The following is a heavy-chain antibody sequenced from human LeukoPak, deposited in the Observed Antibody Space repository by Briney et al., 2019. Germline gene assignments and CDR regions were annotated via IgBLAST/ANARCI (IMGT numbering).Heavy chain of an antibody. Sequence: GASVKVSCEVSGYTLTELSMHWVRQAPGKGLEWMGGFDPGDGETIYAQKFQGRVTMTEDTSTDTAYMELSSLRSEDTAVYYCAKSLAVAGYYYGMDVWGQGTTVTVSS. V-gene: IGHV1-24*01. CDR1: GYTLTELS. CDR2: FDPGDGET. D-gene: IGHD6-19*01. J-gene: IGHJ6*02. CDR3: AKSLAVAGYYYGMDV.